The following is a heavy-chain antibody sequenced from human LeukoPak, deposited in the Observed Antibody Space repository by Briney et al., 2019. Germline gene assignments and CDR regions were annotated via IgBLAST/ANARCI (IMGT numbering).Heavy chain of an antibody. CDR3: ARAAYYDFWSGYYRAQNWFDP. CDR1: GGSFSGYY. J-gene: IGHJ5*02. D-gene: IGHD3-3*01. CDR2: IYYSGST. V-gene: IGHV4-59*01. Sequence: SETLSLTCAVYGGSFSGYYWSWIRQPPGKGLEWIGYIYYSGSTNYNPSLKSRVTISVDTSKNQFSLKLSSVTAADTAVYYCARAAYYDFWSGYYRAQNWFDPWGQGTLVTVSS.